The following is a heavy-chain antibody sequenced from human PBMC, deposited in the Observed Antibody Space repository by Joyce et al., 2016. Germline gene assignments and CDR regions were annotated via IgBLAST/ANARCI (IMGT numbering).Heavy chain of an antibody. D-gene: IGHD3-22*01. CDR3: ARVPPRYDGSTGYPY. V-gene: IGHV1-18*04. Sequence: QVQLVQSGVEVKKPGTSVKVSCKTYGYTFTNYGVNWVRQAPGQGLEWMGWISAYNGNTKYAQNFHGRVTMTTDTSTSTAYMELRSLNSDDTAVYYCARVPPRYDGSTGYPYWGQGTLVTVSS. J-gene: IGHJ4*02. CDR1: GYTFTNYG. CDR2: ISAYNGNT.